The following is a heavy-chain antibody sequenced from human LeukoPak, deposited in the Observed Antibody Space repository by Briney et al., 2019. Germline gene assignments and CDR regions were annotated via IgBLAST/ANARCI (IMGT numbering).Heavy chain of an antibody. Sequence: KPSETLSLTCTVSGDSVTTYYWSWIRQPPGKGLEWIGYIYYSGSTYYNPSLKSRVTISVDTSKNQFSLKLSSVTAADTAVYYCARGGVVAGLNFDYWGQGTLVTVSS. J-gene: IGHJ4*02. V-gene: IGHV4-59*08. CDR2: IYYSGST. CDR3: ARGGVVAGLNFDY. D-gene: IGHD6-19*01. CDR1: GDSVTTYY.